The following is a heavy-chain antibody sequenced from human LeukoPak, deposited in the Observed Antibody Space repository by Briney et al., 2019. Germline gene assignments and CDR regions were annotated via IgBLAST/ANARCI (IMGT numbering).Heavy chain of an antibody. CDR2: IKQDGSEK. Sequence: AGGSLRLSCAASGFTFSSYGMHWVRQAPGKGLEWVANIKQDGSEKYYVDSVKGRFTISRDNAKNSLYLQMNSLRAEDTAVYYCARDRYCSSTSCPSWFDPWGQGTLVTVSS. CDR3: ARDRYCSSTSCPSWFDP. D-gene: IGHD2-2*01. CDR1: GFTFSSYG. J-gene: IGHJ5*02. V-gene: IGHV3-7*01.